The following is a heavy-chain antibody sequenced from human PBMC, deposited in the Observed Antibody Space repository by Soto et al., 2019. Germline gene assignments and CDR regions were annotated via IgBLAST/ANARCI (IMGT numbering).Heavy chain of an antibody. V-gene: IGHV4-34*01. D-gene: IGHD2-15*01. CDR1: GGSFSGYY. Sequence: SETLSLTCAVYGGSFSGYYWSWIRQPPGKGLEWIGEINHSGSTNYNPSLKSRVTISVDTSKNQFSLKLSSVTAADTAVYYCARGWDIQNWFDPWGQGTLVTVSS. CDR3: ARGWDIQNWFDP. J-gene: IGHJ5*02. CDR2: INHSGST.